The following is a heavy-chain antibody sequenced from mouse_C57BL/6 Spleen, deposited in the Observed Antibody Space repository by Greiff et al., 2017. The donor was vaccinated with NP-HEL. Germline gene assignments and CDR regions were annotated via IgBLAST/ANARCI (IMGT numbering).Heavy chain of an antibody. CDR1: GFTFSDYY. Sequence: EVQGVESGGGLVQPGGSLKLSCAASGFTFSDYYMYWVRQTPEKRLEWVAYISNGGGSTYYPDTVKGRFTISRDNAKNTLYLQMSRLKSEDTAMYYCARHSSYGAMDYWGQGTSVTVSS. V-gene: IGHV5-12*01. CDR2: ISNGGGST. J-gene: IGHJ4*01. CDR3: ARHSSYGAMDY. D-gene: IGHD1-1*01.